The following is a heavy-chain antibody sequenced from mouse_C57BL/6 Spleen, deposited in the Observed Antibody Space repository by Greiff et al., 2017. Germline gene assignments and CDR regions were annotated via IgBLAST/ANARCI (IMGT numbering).Heavy chain of an antibody. CDR3: AREEYSYAMDY. V-gene: IGHV1-42*01. CDR2: INPSTGGT. D-gene: IGHD5-2*01. Sequence: VQLKQSGPELVKPGASVKISCKASGYSFTGYYMNWVKQSPEKSLEWIGEINPSTGGTTYNQKFKAKATLTVDKSSSTAYMQLKSLTSEDSAVXYCAREEYSYAMDYWGQGTSVTVSS. J-gene: IGHJ4*01. CDR1: GYSFTGYY.